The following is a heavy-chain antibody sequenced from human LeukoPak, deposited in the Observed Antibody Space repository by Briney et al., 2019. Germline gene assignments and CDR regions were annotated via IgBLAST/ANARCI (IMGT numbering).Heavy chain of an antibody. CDR3: AKEILRYFDWLSEFDY. CDR2: ISGSGGST. V-gene: IGHV3-23*01. D-gene: IGHD3-9*01. J-gene: IGHJ4*02. CDR1: GFTFSSYS. Sequence: PGGSLRLSCATSGFTFSSYSMNWVRQAPGKGLEWVSAISGSGGSTYYADSVKGRFTISRDNSKNTLYLQMNSLRAEDTAVYYCAKEILRYFDWLSEFDYWGQGTLVTVSS.